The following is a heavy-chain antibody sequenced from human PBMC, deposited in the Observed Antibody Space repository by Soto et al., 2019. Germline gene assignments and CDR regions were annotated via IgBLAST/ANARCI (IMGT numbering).Heavy chain of an antibody. CDR3: ARVRERGLLWFGEFQPYYYGMDV. D-gene: IGHD3-10*01. J-gene: IGHJ6*02. Sequence: SETLSLTCTVSGGSISSGDYYWSWIRQPPGKGLEWIGYIYYSGSTYYNPSLKSRVTISVDTSKNQFSLKLSSVTAADRAVYYCARVRERGLLWFGEFQPYYYGMDVWGQGTTVTVSS. CDR1: GGSISSGDYY. CDR2: IYYSGST. V-gene: IGHV4-30-4*01.